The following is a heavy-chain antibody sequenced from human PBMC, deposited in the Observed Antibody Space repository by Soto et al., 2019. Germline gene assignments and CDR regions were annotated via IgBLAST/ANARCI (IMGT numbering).Heavy chain of an antibody. J-gene: IGHJ3*02. CDR3: ARAGGRSWSHDAFDI. V-gene: IGHV3-23*01. D-gene: IGHD6-13*01. CDR1: GFTFSSSA. CDR2: ISGTGDTT. Sequence: ERSLRLSCAASGFTFSSSAMSWVRQAPGKGLEWVSAISGTGDTTYLAESVKGRFTISRDNATNTLYLQMNSLRREDTAVYYCARAGGRSWSHDAFDIWGEGKMVTVSS.